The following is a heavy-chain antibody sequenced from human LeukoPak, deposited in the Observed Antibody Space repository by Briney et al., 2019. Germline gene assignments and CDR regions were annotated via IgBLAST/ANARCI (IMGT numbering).Heavy chain of an antibody. CDR1: GGSFSGYY. CDR2: IYTSGST. CDR3: ARVFRLRGSLSYSNYYYYYYMDV. V-gene: IGHV4-59*10. Sequence: KASETLSLTCAVNGGSFSGYYWSWIRQPAGKGLEWIGRIYTSGSTNYNPSLKSRVTISVDTSKNQFSLKLSSVTAADTAVYYCARVFRLRGSLSYSNYYYYYYMDVWGKGTTVTVSS. D-gene: IGHD4-17*01. J-gene: IGHJ6*03.